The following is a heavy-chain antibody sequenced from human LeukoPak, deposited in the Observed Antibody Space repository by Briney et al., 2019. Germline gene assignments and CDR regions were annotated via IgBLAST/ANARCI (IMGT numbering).Heavy chain of an antibody. Sequence: PGGSLRLSCAASGFTFSSYSMNWVRQAAGKGLEWVSYISSSSSTIYYADSVKGRFTISRDNAKNSLYLQMNSLRAEDTAVYYCARGEDIVVVPAALAFDIWGQGTMVTVSS. CDR3: ARGEDIVVVPAALAFDI. CDR2: ISSSSSTI. CDR1: GFTFSSYS. V-gene: IGHV3-48*01. J-gene: IGHJ3*02. D-gene: IGHD2-2*01.